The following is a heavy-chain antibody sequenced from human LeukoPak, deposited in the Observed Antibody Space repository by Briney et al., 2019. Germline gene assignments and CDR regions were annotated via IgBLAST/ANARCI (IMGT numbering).Heavy chain of an antibody. D-gene: IGHD6-13*01. Sequence: GGSLRLSCAASGFTFSSYSMNWVRQAPGKGLEWVSSISSSSSYIYYADSVKGRFTISRDNAKNSLYLQMNSPRAEDTAVYYCARDRDSSSWYDRYYYYGMDVWGQGTTVTVSS. J-gene: IGHJ6*02. CDR1: GFTFSSYS. CDR3: ARDRDSSSWYDRYYYYGMDV. V-gene: IGHV3-21*01. CDR2: ISSSSSYI.